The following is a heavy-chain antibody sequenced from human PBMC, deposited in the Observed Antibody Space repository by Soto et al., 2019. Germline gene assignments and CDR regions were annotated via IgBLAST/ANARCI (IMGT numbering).Heavy chain of an antibody. CDR3: ARAPAEQWLARLYYFDY. J-gene: IGHJ4*02. Sequence: PSETLSLTCAVSSGSISSGGYSWSWIRQPPGKGLEWIGYIYHSGSTYYNPSLKSRVTISVDRSKNQFSLKLSSVTAADTAVYYCARAPAEQWLARLYYFDYWGQGTLVTVSS. V-gene: IGHV4-30-2*01. D-gene: IGHD6-19*01. CDR1: SGSISSGGYS. CDR2: IYHSGST.